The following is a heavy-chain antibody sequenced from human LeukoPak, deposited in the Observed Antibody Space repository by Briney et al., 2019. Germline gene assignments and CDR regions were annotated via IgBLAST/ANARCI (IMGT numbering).Heavy chain of an antibody. J-gene: IGHJ6*02. Sequence: GGSRRLSWAASGFTFSSYGMHWVRQAPGKGLEWVAVIWYDGSNKYYADSVKGRFTISRDNSKNTLYLQMNSLRAEDTAVYYCARDSSPILYYYYGMDVWGQGTTVTVSS. V-gene: IGHV3-33*01. CDR1: GFTFSSYG. D-gene: IGHD6-13*01. CDR2: IWYDGSNK. CDR3: ARDSSPILYYYYGMDV.